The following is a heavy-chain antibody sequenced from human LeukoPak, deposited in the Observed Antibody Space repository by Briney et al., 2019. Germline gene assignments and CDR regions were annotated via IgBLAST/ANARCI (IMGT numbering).Heavy chain of an antibody. V-gene: IGHV3-21*01. D-gene: IGHD2-15*01. J-gene: IGHJ5*02. CDR3: ARDLSCSGGSCCWYNWFDP. Sequence: PGGSLTLSCAASGFTFSICSMNWVRQAPGKGLEWVSYISYSSSYIYYADSVKARFTISRDNAKNSLYLHMNSLRAEDTAVYYCARDLSCSGGSCCWYNWFDPWGQGTLVTVSS. CDR2: ISYSSSYI. CDR1: GFTFSICS.